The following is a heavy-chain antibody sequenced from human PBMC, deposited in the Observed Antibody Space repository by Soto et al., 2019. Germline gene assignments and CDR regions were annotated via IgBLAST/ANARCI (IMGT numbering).Heavy chain of an antibody. CDR3: ARGHSGLNYYYYYMDV. D-gene: IGHD1-26*01. CDR2: IYYSGST. V-gene: IGHV4-31*03. CDR1: GGSISSGGYY. J-gene: IGHJ6*03. Sequence: QVQLQESGPGLVKPSQTLSLTCTVSGGSISSGGYYWSWIRQHPGKGLEWIGYIYYSGSTYYNPSLKSRVTISVDTSKNQFSLKLSSVTAADTAVYYCARGHSGLNYYYYYMDVWGKGTTVTVSS.